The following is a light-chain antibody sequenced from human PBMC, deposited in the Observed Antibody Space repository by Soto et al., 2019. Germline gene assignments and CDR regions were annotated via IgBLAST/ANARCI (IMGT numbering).Light chain of an antibody. CDR3: QQYDNIPLT. V-gene: IGKV1-5*01. Sequence: DIQMTQSPSTLSASVGDTVTVTCRASQSVSGWLAWYQQKPGEAPKLLIYDASALPRGVPSRFSGSGSGTKFTLTIESLPTDDFAKYYCQQYDNIPLTFGGATKVDIK. CDR1: QSVSGW. CDR2: DAS. J-gene: IGKJ4*01.